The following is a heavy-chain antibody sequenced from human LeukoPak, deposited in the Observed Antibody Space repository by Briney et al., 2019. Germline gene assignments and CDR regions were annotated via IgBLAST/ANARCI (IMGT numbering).Heavy chain of an antibody. CDR1: GFTFSSYA. V-gene: IGHV3-23*01. Sequence: GRSLRLSCAASGFTFSSYAMSWVRQAPGKGLEWVSAISGSGGSTYYADSVKGRFTISRDNSKNTLYLQMNSLRAEDTAVYYCAKVSSLYSGSYYDYWGQGTLVTVSS. J-gene: IGHJ4*02. CDR3: AKVSSLYSGSYYDY. D-gene: IGHD1-26*01. CDR2: ISGSGGST.